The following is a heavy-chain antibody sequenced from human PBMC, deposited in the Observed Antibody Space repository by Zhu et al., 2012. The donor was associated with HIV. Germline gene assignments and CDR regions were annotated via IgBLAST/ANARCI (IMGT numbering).Heavy chain of an antibody. J-gene: IGHJ1*01. D-gene: IGHD3-16*01. V-gene: IGHV4-4*09. CDR3: ARGGGFEGYFQH. Sequence: QVQLQESGPGLVKPSETLSLTCTVSGGSISTYYWSWIRQPPGKGLEWIGYIYTSGSTNSNPSLKSRVTMSLDTSNNLFSLKLTSVTAADTAIYYCARGGGFEGYFQHVGPGRPWSPSPQ. CDR1: GGSISTYY. CDR2: IYTSGST.